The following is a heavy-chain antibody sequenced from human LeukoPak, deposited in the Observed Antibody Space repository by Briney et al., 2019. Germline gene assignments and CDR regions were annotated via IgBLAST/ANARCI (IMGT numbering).Heavy chain of an antibody. V-gene: IGHV1-69*04. D-gene: IGHD6-19*01. CDR1: GGTFSSYA. Sequence: VASVKVSCKASGGTFSSYAISWVRQAPGQGLEWVGRIIPILGIANYAQKFQGRVTITADKSTSTAYMELSSLRSEDTAVYYCARDSFATAVAGTRAYYYYGMDVWGQGTTVTVSS. CDR3: ARDSFATAVAGTRAYYYYGMDV. CDR2: IIPILGIA. J-gene: IGHJ6*02.